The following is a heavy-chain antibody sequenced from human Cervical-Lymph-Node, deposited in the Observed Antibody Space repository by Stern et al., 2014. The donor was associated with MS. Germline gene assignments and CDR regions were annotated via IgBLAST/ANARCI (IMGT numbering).Heavy chain of an antibody. CDR2: FSPSTNRT. V-gene: IGHV1-46*01. D-gene: IGHD4-17*01. CDR3: ATPLPYAM. CDR1: GHTVTSYS. Sequence: QVQLVESGAEVMKPGASVKISCKTSGHTVTSYSMHWIRQSPGQGLEWIAVFSPSTNRTTLAQKFQGRVTVTWDTSTSILYLGLSSLRSDDTAVYYCATPLPYAMWGQGTLVTVSS. J-gene: IGHJ4*02.